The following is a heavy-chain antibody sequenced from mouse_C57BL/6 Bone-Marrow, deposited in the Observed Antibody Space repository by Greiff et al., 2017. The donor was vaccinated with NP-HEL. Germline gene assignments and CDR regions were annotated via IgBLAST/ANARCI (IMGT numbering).Heavy chain of an antibody. Sequence: VQLKQSGPELVKPGASVKISCKASGYTFTDYYMNWVKQSHGKSLEWIGDINPNNGGTSYNQKFKGKATLTVDKSSSTAYMELRSLTSEDSAVYYCARHGSPWFAYWGQGTLVTVSA. CDR2: INPNNGGT. D-gene: IGHD1-1*01. J-gene: IGHJ3*01. V-gene: IGHV1-26*01. CDR1: GYTFTDYY. CDR3: ARHGSPWFAY.